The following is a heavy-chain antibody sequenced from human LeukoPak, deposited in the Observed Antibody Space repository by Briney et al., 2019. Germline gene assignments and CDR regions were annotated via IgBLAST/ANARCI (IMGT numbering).Heavy chain of an antibody. J-gene: IGHJ3*02. CDR1: GGSISGYH. CDR3: ARSEYYYDSSGSDAFDI. Sequence: MASETLSLTCNVSGGSISGYHWSWIRQPPGKGLEWIGYIYYSGSTNYNPSLKSRVTISVDTSKNQFSLKLSSVTAADTAVYYCARSEYYYDSSGSDAFDIWGQGTMVTVSS. V-gene: IGHV4-59*13. CDR2: IYYSGST. D-gene: IGHD3-22*01.